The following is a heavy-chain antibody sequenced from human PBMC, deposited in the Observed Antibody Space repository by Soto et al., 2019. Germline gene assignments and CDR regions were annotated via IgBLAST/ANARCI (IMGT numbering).Heavy chain of an antibody. D-gene: IGHD3-10*01. CDR1: CPSICSSSFY. V-gene: IGHV4-39*01. J-gene: IGHJ6*02. Sequence: PSATLSLTCSVLCPSICSSSFYWGWISKPPGKGLEWIGSIYYSGSTYYNPSLKSRVTISVDTSKNQFSLKLSSVTAADTAVYYCARQAEGMVRGVPNYYYYGMDVWGQGTTVT. CDR3: ARQAEGMVRGVPNYYYYGMDV. CDR2: IYYSGST.